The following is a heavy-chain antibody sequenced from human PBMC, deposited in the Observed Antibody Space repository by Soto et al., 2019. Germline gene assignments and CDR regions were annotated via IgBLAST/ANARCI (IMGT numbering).Heavy chain of an antibody. CDR3: ARQKSLYSGYDSDNWFDP. D-gene: IGHD5-12*01. J-gene: IGHJ5*02. CDR1: GGTFSSYT. V-gene: IGHV1-69*02. Sequence: QVQLVQSGAEVKKPGSSVKVSCKASGGTFSSYTISWVRQAPGQGLEWMGRIIPILGIANYAQKFQGRVTITADKSTSTAYMELSSLRSEDTAVYYCARQKSLYSGYDSDNWFDPWGQGTLVTVSS. CDR2: IIPILGIA.